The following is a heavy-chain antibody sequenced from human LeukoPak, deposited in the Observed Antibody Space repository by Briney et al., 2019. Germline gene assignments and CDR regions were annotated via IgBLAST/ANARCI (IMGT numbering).Heavy chain of an antibody. CDR3: ARGPEVTHFDY. CDR2: ISSSSSYI. J-gene: IGHJ4*02. CDR1: GFIFSNYA. V-gene: IGHV3-21*01. Sequence: GGSLRLSCAASGFIFSNYAMTWVRQAPGKGLEWVSSISSSSSYIYYADSVKGRFTISRDNAKNSLYLQMNSLRAEDTAVYYCARGPEVTHFDYWGQGTLVTVSS. D-gene: IGHD5-18*01.